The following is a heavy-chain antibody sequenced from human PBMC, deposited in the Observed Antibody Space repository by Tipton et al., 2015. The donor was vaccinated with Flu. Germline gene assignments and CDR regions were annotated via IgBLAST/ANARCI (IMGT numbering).Heavy chain of an antibody. Sequence: VQLVQSGGGVVQPGRSLRLSCAASGFTFSSYAMSWVRQAPGKGLEWVATISDSGGSTYYADSVKGRFTISRDNSKNTLSLQMNSLRAEDTAEYYCTKPRWGVVAATHCYYWGQGTLVTVSS. CDR1: GFTFSSYA. V-gene: IGHV3-23*04. CDR3: TKPRWGVVAATHCYY. CDR2: ISDSGGST. J-gene: IGHJ4*02. D-gene: IGHD2-15*01.